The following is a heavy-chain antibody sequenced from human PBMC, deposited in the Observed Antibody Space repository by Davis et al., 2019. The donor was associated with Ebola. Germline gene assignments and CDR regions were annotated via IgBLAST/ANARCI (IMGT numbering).Heavy chain of an antibody. V-gene: IGHV3-23*01. CDR3: AKAQECSSTTCYAFDI. D-gene: IGHD2-2*01. CDR2: ISVRGDGT. CDR1: GFTFSVYA. Sequence: RGSLRLSCAASGFTFSVYAMTWVRQAPGKGLEWVSGISVRGDGTSYSDSVKGRFTISRDNSKNTLYLQMSSLRAEDTAVYYCAKAQECSSTTCYAFDIWGQETVVTVSS. J-gene: IGHJ3*02.